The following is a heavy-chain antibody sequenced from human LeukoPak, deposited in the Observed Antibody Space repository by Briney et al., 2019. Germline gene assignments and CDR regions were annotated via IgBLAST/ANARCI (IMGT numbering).Heavy chain of an antibody. J-gene: IGHJ6*02. CDR3: ARLQGVAAAGTYYYYGMDV. V-gene: IGHV4-59*08. CDR1: GGSIRSDF. Sequence: PSETLSLTCTVSGGSIRSDFWSWIRQPPGRGLEWIGYIYYSGSTNYNPSLKSRVTISVDTSKNQFSLKLSSVTAADTAAYYCARLQGVAAAGTYYYYGMDVWGQGTTVTVSS. D-gene: IGHD6-13*01. CDR2: IYYSGST.